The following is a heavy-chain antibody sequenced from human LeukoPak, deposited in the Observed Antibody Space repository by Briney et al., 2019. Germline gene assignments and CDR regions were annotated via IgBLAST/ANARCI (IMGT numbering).Heavy chain of an antibody. CDR1: VGTFSSYA. Sequence: ASVKVSCKASVGTFSSYAISGVRQAPGQGVEGVGGIIPLLGTANYAQKFQGRVTINADEPTSTAYMELSSLRSEDTAVYCGARGSITGTPKRFDYWGQGTLVTVSS. J-gene: IGHJ4*02. D-gene: IGHD1-20*01. CDR3: ARGSITGTPKRFDY. CDR2: IIPLLGTA. V-gene: IGHV1-69*13.